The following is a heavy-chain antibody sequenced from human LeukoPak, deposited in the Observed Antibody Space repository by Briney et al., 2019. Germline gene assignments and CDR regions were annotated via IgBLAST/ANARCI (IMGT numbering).Heavy chain of an antibody. Sequence: SETLSLTCTVSGGSIRSITDFWGWIRQPPGKGLEWIGNIYYSGSSYYNPSLKSRLTISVDTSKNQFSLKMSSVTAADTAVFYCARQSGVSADNSFGMDVWGDRKPVTVSS. CDR1: GGSIRSITDF. CDR2: IYYSGSS. V-gene: IGHV4-39*01. CDR3: ARQSGVSADNSFGMDV. J-gene: IGHJ6*04. D-gene: IGHD2-8*01.